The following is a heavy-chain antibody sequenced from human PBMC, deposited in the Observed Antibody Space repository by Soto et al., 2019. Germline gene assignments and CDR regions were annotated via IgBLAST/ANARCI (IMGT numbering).Heavy chain of an antibody. V-gene: IGHV3-33*01. D-gene: IGHD6-13*01. CDR3: ARGGFSSSFFGY. CDR2: IWYDGSNK. J-gene: IGHJ4*02. CDR1: GFTFSSYG. Sequence: GGSLRLSCAASGFTFSSYGMHWVRQAPGKGLEWVAVIWYDGSNKYYADSVKGRFTISRDNSKNTLYLQMNSLRAEDTAVYYCARGGFSSSFFGYWGQGTLVTVSS.